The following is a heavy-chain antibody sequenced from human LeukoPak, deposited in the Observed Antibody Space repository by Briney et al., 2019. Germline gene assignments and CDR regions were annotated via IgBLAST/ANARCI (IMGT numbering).Heavy chain of an antibody. CDR2: IYPSAAT. V-gene: IGHV3-66*01. D-gene: IGHD3-10*01. J-gene: IGHJ4*02. Sequence: GGTLRLSCETSGFNVDSNYMSWVRQAPGKGLEWVSVIYPSAATYYSDSVKGRFTISRDNSKNTISLQMNSLTAEDTAVYYCARGHISVLRGVYFDFWGQGTLVTVSS. CDR1: GFNVDSNY. CDR3: ARGHISVLRGVYFDF.